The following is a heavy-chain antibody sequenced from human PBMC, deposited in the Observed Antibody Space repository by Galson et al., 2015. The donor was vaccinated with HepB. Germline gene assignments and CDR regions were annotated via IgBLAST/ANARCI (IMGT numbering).Heavy chain of an antibody. J-gene: IGHJ4*02. CDR3: ARGHHGTVLDY. V-gene: IGHV1-18*01. CDR1: GYTFSRNG. D-gene: IGHD1-14*01. CDR2: NSYSNDRT. Sequence: SAKVPCKDSGYTFSRNGIFWGRQAPGQGLEWMGGNSYSNDRTNYAQNVRGRLALTTDTSTNTAYMELRSLRPVDTAVYYCARGHHGTVLDYWGQGTRVAVSS.